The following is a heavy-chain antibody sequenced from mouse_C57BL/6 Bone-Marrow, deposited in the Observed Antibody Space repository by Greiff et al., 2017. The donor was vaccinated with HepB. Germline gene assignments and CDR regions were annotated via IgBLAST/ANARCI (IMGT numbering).Heavy chain of an antibody. D-gene: IGHD2-5*01. Sequence: VKLMESGPGLVAPSQSLSITCTVSGFSLTSYAISWVRQPPGKGLEWLGVIWTGGGTNYNSALKSRLSISKDNSKSQVFLKMNSLQTDDTARYYCARSAYYSNSHYAMDYWGQGTSVTVSS. V-gene: IGHV2-9-1*01. CDR3: ARSAYYSNSHYAMDY. CDR1: GFSLTSYA. J-gene: IGHJ4*01. CDR2: IWTGGGT.